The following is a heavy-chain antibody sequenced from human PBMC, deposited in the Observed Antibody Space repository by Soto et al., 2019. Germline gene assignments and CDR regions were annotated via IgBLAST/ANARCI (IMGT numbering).Heavy chain of an antibody. D-gene: IGHD1-1*01. CDR1: GFTFSSYA. V-gene: IGHV3-23*01. J-gene: IGHJ6*02. CDR3: AKQHCPGTAYYYAMDV. CDR2: IRSSGDRT. Sequence: SLRLSCAASGFTFSSYAMSWVRQAPGKGLEWVSVIRSSGDRTYYADSVKGRFTISRDNSKNTLYMQMNSLRAEDTAVYYCAKQHCPGTAYYYAMDVWGQGTTDIGSS.